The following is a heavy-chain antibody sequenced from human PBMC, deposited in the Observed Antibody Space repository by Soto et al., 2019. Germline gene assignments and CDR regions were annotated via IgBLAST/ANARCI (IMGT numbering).Heavy chain of an antibody. V-gene: IGHV3-30-3*01. D-gene: IGHD2-15*01. J-gene: IGHJ4*02. CDR3: ATPRGYSGGFSFDY. CDR1: GFTFSSYA. CDR2: ISYDGSNK. Sequence: LRLSCVASGFTFSSYAMHWVRQAPGKGLEWVAVISYDGSNKYYADSVKGRFTIPRDNSKNTLYLQMNSLRAEDTAVYYCATPRGYSGGFSFDYWGQGTLVTVSS.